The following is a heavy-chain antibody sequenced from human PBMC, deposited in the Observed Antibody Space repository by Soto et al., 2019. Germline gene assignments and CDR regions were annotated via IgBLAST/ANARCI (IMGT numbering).Heavy chain of an antibody. CDR1: GYTFIHYY. Sequence: ASVKVSCKASGYTFIHYYIHWVRQAPGQGLGCMAIINPNGGSTTDAQKFQGRVTVTSDTSTSTVSMELNSLGSAATAVYFCARSLLQGDFWGHGTLVTVSS. J-gene: IGHJ4*01. D-gene: IGHD2-21*01. V-gene: IGHV1-46*01. CDR2: INPNGGST. CDR3: ARSLLQGDF.